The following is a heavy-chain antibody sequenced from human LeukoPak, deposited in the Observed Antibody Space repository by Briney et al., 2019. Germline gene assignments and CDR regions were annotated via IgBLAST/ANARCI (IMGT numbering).Heavy chain of an antibody. CDR2: TSTSGST. CDR3: ASRRGRYDY. CDR1: GDSISSGSYY. D-gene: IGHD5-24*01. Sequence: SQTLSLTCTISGDSISSGSYYWSWIRQPAGKGLEWIGRTSTSGSTNYNPSLKSRVTISVDTSKNQFSLKLSSLTAADTAVYYCASRRGRYDYWGQGTLVTVSS. V-gene: IGHV4-61*02. J-gene: IGHJ4*02.